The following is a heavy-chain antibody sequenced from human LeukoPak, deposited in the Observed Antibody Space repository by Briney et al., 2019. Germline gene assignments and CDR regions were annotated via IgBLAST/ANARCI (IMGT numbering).Heavy chain of an antibody. CDR3: ARGPRYLGKYQLLPLLRFGAGAFDI. V-gene: IGHV4-34*01. D-gene: IGHD2-2*01. CDR1: GGSFSGYY. Sequence: PSETLSLTCAVYGGSFSGYYWSWIRQPPGKGLEWIGEINHSGSTNYNPSLKSRVTISVDTSKNQFSLKLSSVTAADTAVYYCARGPRYLGKYQLLPLLRFGAGAFDIWGQGTMVTVSS. J-gene: IGHJ3*02. CDR2: INHSGST.